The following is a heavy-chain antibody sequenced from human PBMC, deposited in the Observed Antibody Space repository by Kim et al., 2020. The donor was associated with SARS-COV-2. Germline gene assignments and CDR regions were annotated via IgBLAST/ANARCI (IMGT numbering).Heavy chain of an antibody. CDR2: MNPNSGNT. D-gene: IGHD3-10*01. J-gene: IGHJ4*02. V-gene: IGHV1-8*01. Sequence: ASVKVSCKASGYTFTSYDINWVRQATGQGLEWMGWMNPNSGNTGYAQKFQGRVTMTRNTSISTAYMELSSLRSEDTAVYYCARGVRKYYGSGGRGDYWGQGTLVTVSS. CDR3: ARGVRKYYGSGGRGDY. CDR1: GYTFTSYD.